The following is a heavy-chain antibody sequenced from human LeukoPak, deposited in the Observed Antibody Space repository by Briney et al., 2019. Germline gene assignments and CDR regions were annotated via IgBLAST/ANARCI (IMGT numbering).Heavy chain of an antibody. V-gene: IGHV4-31*11. J-gene: IGHJ6*02. Sequence: SETLSLTCAVYGGSFSGYYWSWIRQHPGKGLEWIGYIYYSGSTYYNPSLKSRVTISVDTSKNQFSLKLSSVTAADTAVYYCARSPYYGSGSYYTRSLNYYYYGMDVWGQGTTVTVSS. D-gene: IGHD3-10*01. CDR3: ARSPYYGSGSYYTRSLNYYYYGMDV. CDR1: GGSFSGYY. CDR2: IYYSGST.